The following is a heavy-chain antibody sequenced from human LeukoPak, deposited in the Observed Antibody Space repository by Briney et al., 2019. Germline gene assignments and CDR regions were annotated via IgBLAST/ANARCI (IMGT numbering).Heavy chain of an antibody. V-gene: IGHV3-48*04. CDR1: GFTFSSYS. D-gene: IGHD3-16*01. J-gene: IGHJ4*02. Sequence: GGSLRLSCAASGFTFSSYSMNWVRQAPGKGLEWVSYISSSSSTIYYADSVKGRFTISRDNAKSSLYLQMNSLRAEDTAVYYCARGKIVGITFGGALSPFDYWGQGTLVTVSS. CDR3: ARGKIVGITFGGALSPFDY. CDR2: ISSSSSTI.